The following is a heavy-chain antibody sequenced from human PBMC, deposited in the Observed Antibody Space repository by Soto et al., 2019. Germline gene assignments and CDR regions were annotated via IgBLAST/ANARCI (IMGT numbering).Heavy chain of an antibody. CDR3: ARLAPETVFGVVIRILFDY. CDR2: IYYSGST. CDR1: GGSISSSSYY. J-gene: IGHJ4*02. V-gene: IGHV4-39*01. D-gene: IGHD3-3*01. Sequence: PSETLSLTCTVSGGSISSSSYYWGWIRQPPGKGLEWIGSIYYSGSTYYNPSLKSRVTISVDTSKNQFSLKLSSVAAADTAVYYCARLAPETVFGVVIRILFDYWGQGTLVTVSS.